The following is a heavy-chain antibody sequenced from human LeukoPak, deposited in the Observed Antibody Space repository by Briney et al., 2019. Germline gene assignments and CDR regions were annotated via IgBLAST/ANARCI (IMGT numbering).Heavy chain of an antibody. CDR2: IYSGGST. J-gene: IGHJ5*02. CDR3: ARDRMHGNWFDP. CDR1: GFTVSSNY. V-gene: IGHV3-66*01. D-gene: IGHD2-8*01. Sequence: GGSLRLSCTASGFTVSSNYMSWVRQAPGKGLEWVSVIYSGGSTYYADSVKGRFTISRDNSKNTLYLQMNSLRAEDTAVYYCARDRMHGNWFDPWGQGTLVTVSS.